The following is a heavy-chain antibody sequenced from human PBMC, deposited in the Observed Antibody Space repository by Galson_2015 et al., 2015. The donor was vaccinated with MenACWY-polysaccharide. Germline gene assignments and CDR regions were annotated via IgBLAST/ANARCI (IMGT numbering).Heavy chain of an antibody. D-gene: IGHD2-21*01. V-gene: IGHV4-61*02. CDR3: ASWRLWGGWVS. J-gene: IGHJ5*02. CDR1: GGSIRTGADH. CDR2: IFSSGGT. Sequence: TLSLTCTVPGGSIRTGADHWTWIRQPAGKGLEWIGRIFSSGGTAYNPSLKSRVTISMETSRNQFSLKLDPVIAADTAVYYCASWRLWGGWVSWGQGILVTVSS.